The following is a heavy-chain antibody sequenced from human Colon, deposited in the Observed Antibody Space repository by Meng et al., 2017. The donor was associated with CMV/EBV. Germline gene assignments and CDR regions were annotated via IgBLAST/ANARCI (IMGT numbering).Heavy chain of an antibody. V-gene: IGHV3-21*01. Sequence: GGSLRLSCEASGFTFKVYTMNWVRQAPGKGLEWIASISPSNDYIYFADSVKGRFTISRDNAKNSLYLQMNSLRAEDTAVYYCARDGAPTYYDFWSGPTYYYYGMDVWGQGTTVTVSS. J-gene: IGHJ6*02. D-gene: IGHD3-3*01. CDR3: ARDGAPTYYDFWSGPTYYYYGMDV. CDR1: GFTFKVYT. CDR2: ISPSNDYI.